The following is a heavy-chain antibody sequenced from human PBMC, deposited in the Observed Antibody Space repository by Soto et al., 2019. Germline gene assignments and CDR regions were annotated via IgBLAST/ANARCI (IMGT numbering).Heavy chain of an antibody. D-gene: IGHD7-27*01. V-gene: IGHV2-70*13. J-gene: IGHJ6*02. Sequence: SGPTLVNPTQTLTLTCTFSGFSLNSNGMCVNWIRQPPGKALEWLALIDWDDDKYYSTSMKTRLTIARDTSKNHVVLTMTNMDPVDTATYYCARTPALPLGYPHGMDVWGQGTTVTVSS. CDR2: IDWDDDK. CDR3: ARTPALPLGYPHGMDV. CDR1: GFSLNSNGMC.